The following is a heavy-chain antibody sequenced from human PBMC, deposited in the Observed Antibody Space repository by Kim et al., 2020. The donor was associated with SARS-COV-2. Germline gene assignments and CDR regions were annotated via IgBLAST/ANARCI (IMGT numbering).Heavy chain of an antibody. J-gene: IGHJ4*02. CDR3: ARDQGVVPAAKGEFDY. D-gene: IGHD2-2*01. Sequence: ASVKVSCKASGYTFTSYGISWVRQAPGQGLEWMGWISAYNGNTNYAQKLQGRVTMTTDTSTSTAYMELRSLRSDDTAVYYCARDQGVVPAAKGEFDYWGQGTLVTVSS. V-gene: IGHV1-18*04. CDR1: GYTFTSYG. CDR2: ISAYNGNT.